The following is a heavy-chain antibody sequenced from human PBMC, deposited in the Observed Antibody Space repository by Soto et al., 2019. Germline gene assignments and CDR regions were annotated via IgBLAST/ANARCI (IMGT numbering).Heavy chain of an antibody. Sequence: GGSLRLSCAASGFTFSSYAMSWVRQAPGKGLEWVSAISGGSSNTYYADSVKGRFTISRDNSKNTLYLQMNSLRAEDSAVYYCARFGSGYHLDYWGQGTLVTVSS. D-gene: IGHD2-2*01. V-gene: IGHV3-23*01. J-gene: IGHJ4*02. CDR2: ISGGSSNT. CDR1: GFTFSSYA. CDR3: ARFGSGYHLDY.